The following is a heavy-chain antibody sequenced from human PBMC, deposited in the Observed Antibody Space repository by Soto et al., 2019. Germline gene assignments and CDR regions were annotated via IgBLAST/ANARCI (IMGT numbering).Heavy chain of an antibody. J-gene: IGHJ5*02. CDR2: ISGSGGST. D-gene: IGHD2-2*01. V-gene: IGHV3-23*01. Sequence: GSLRLSCAASGFTFSSYAMSWVRQAPGKGLEWVSAISGSGGSTYYADSVKGRFTISRDNSKNTLYLQMNSLRAEDTAVYYCAKDHDVVVTAAIDPWGQGTLVNVSS. CDR1: GFTFSSYA. CDR3: AKDHDVVVTAAIDP.